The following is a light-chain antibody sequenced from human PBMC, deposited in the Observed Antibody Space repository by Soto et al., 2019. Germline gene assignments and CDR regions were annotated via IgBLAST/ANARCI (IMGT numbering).Light chain of an antibody. J-gene: IGLJ3*02. CDR1: SPHSSYA. V-gene: IGLV4-69*01. CDR3: QTWGTGIRG. CDR2: LNSDGSH. Sequence: QPVLTQGPAAYASLGASVKLTSNLSSPHSSYAIACHQQQPEKGPRYVMNLNSDGSHSKGDGIPDRFSCSSYGAERYLGSPNLKPQDEADYYCQTWGTGIRGFGGGTKLTVL.